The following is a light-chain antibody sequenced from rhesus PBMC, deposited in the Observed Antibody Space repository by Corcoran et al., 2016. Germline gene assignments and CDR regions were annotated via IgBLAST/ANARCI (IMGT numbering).Light chain of an antibody. V-gene: IGKV1-21*01. J-gene: IGKJ1*01. CDR2: KAS. CDR1: QGISSW. Sequence: DIQMTQSPSSLSASVGDRVTITCRASQGISSWLAWYQQKPGNAPKLLIYKASSLQSGVPSRSRGSGSGTDFTLSISSLQPEDFATYYCQQYNSAPWTFGQGTKVEIK. CDR3: QQYNSAPWT.